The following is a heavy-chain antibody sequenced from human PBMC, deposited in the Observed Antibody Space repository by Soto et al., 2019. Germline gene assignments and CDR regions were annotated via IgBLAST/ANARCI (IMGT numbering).Heavy chain of an antibody. CDR1: GGSISSSNW. CDR2: IYHSGST. V-gene: IGHV4-4*02. D-gene: IGHD4-17*01. J-gene: IGHJ3*02. Sequence: QVQLQESGPGLVTHSGTLSLTCAVSGGSISSSNWWSWVRQPPGKGLEWIGEIYHSGSTNYNPSLQSRVTISVDKSKNQFSLKLSSVTAADTAVYYCARDATTTEGAFDIWGKGTMVTVSS. CDR3: ARDATTTEGAFDI.